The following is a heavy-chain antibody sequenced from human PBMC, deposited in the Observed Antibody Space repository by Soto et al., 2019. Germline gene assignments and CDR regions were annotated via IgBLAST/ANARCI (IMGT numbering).Heavy chain of an antibody. CDR3: ARAKVATRIDY. D-gene: IGHD5-12*01. CDR1: GGSISSGGYY. V-gene: IGHV4-31*03. Sequence: QVQLQESGPGLVKPSQTLSLTCTVSGGSISSGGYYWSWIRQHPGKGLEWIGYIYYSGSTYYNPALRSXGTLSXXTSKNQFSLKLSSVTAADTAVYYCARAKVATRIDYWGQGTLVTVSS. CDR2: IYYSGST. J-gene: IGHJ4*02.